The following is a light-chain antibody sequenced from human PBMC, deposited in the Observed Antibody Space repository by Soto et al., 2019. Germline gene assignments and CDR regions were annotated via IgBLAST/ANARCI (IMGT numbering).Light chain of an antibody. CDR3: QQYNSYWT. CDR2: KAS. Sequence: DIQMTQSPSTLSASVGGRVTITCRASQSISSWLAWYQQKPGKAPKLLIYKASSLESGVPSRFSGSGSGTEFTLTISSLQPDDFATYYCQQYNSYWTFGKGTKVDIK. CDR1: QSISSW. V-gene: IGKV1-5*03. J-gene: IGKJ1*01.